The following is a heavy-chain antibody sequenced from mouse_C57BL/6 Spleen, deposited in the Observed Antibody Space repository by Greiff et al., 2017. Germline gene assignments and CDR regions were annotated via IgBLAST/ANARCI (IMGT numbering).Heavy chain of an antibody. CDR1: GFTFSSYA. D-gene: IGHD1-1*01. V-gene: IGHV5-4*01. CDR2: ISDGGSYT. J-gene: IGHJ2*01. CDR3: AREGKYDGSSCEDYFDY. Sequence: EVKVVESGGGLVKPGGSLKLSCAASGFTFSSYAMSWVRQTPEKRLEWVATISDGGSYTYYPDNVKGRFTISRDNAKNNLYLQMSHLKSEDTAMYYCAREGKYDGSSCEDYFDYWGQGTTRTVSS.